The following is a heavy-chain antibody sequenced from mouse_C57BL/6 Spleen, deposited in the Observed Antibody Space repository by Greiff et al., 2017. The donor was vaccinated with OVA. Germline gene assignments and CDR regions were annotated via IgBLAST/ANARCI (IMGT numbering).Heavy chain of an antibody. V-gene: IGHV1-85*01. D-gene: IGHD1-1*01. J-gene: IGHJ3*01. CDR3: ARPPVYGGGFAY. CDR2: IYPSDGST. Sequence: QVQLQQSGPELVKPGASVKLSCKASGYTFTGYDINWVKQRPGQGLEWIGWIYPSDGSTKYNEKFKGKATLTVDTSSSPAYLALHSLTSEDSACYVCARPPVYGGGFAYWGQGTRVTVSA. CDR1: GYTFTGYD.